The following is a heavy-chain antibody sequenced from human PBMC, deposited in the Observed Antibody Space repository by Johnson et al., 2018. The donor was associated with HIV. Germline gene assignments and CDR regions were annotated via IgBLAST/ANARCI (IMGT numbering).Heavy chain of an antibody. CDR1: QFTFSTYY. CDR3: ARGGFTMIVVAY. D-gene: IGHD3-22*01. V-gene: IGHV3-25*03. Sequence: VQLVESGGGLAKPAWSPRLSCAASQFTFSTYYMNCVRQAPGSALELVGQVNPSGGSTYLIDSGKDRFNPSRDNAKNSLFLQMNSLRAEDTAVYYCARGGFTMIVVAYWGQGTMVTVSS. CDR2: VNPSGGST. J-gene: IGHJ3*01.